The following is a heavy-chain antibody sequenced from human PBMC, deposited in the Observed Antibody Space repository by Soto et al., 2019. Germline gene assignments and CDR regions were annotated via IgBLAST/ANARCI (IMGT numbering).Heavy chain of an antibody. D-gene: IGHD3-9*01. CDR2: ISSSSSYI. J-gene: IGHJ6*04. V-gene: IGHV3-21*01. CDR1: GGTFSSYS. CDR3: ARDGRVSITMFLDV. Sequence: SLRHSCGAAGGTFSSYSMNCVRQTPGKGLEWVSSISSSSSYIYYADSVKGRFTISRDNAKNSLYLQMSGRRAEDTALYYCARDGRVSITMFLDVWGEGTTVTVYS.